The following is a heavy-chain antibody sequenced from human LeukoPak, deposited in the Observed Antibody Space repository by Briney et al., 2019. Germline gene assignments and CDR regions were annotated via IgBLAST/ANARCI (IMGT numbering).Heavy chain of an antibody. CDR2: ISSSSSTI. J-gene: IGHJ4*02. D-gene: IGHD1-26*01. V-gene: IGHV3-48*01. CDR3: SRGGLDSGSYYFDY. CDR1: GFTFSSYS. Sequence: GGSLRLSCAASGFTFSSYSMNWVRQAPGKGLEGVSYISSSSSTIYFADFVKGRFTISRDNSKNTLYLQLNSLRAEDTAVYYCSRGGLDSGSYYFDYWGQGTLVTVSS.